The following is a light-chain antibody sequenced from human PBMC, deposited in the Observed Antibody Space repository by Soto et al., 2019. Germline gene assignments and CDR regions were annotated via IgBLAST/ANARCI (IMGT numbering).Light chain of an antibody. J-gene: IGLJ1*01. Sequence: QSALTPPASVSGSPGQSITISCTGTSSDVGGYNYVSWYQQHPGKAPKPMIYDVSNRPSGVSNRFSGFKSGNTASLTFSGLHAEDEADYYCSSYTTSSTYVFGTGTKVTVL. CDR1: SSDVGGYNY. CDR3: SSYTTSSTYV. CDR2: DVS. V-gene: IGLV2-14*03.